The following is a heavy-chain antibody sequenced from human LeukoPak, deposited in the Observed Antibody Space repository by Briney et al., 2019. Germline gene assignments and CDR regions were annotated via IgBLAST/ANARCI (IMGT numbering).Heavy chain of an antibody. CDR2: ISGSGGST. CDR1: GFTFSSYA. D-gene: IGHD6-19*01. Sequence: GGSLRLSCAASGFTFSSYAMSWVRQAPGKGLEWVSAISGSGGSTYYADSVKGRFTISRDNSKNTRYLQMNSLRAEDTAVYYCATYSSVYSSGWYYSWFDPWGQGTLVTVSS. V-gene: IGHV3-23*01. J-gene: IGHJ5*02. CDR3: ATYSSVYSSGWYYSWFDP.